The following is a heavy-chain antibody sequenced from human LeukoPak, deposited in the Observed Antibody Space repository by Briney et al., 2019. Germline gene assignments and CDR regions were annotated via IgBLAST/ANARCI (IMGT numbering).Heavy chain of an antibody. CDR2: IYHGDSDT. CDR1: GYSFTSYW. D-gene: IGHD3-22*01. CDR3: ARGRDSYYYDSSGTAYYFDY. J-gene: IGHJ4*02. Sequence: GESLKISCKGSGYSFTSYWIGWVRQMPGKGLEWMGIIYHGDSDTRYSPSFQGQVTISADKSISTAYLQWSSLKASDTAMYYCARGRDSYYYDSSGTAYYFDYWGQGTLVTVSS. V-gene: IGHV5-51*01.